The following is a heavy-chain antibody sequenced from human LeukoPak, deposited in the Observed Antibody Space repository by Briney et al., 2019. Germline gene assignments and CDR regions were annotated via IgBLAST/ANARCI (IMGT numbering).Heavy chain of an antibody. D-gene: IGHD2-2*02. J-gene: IGHJ3*02. CDR3: ARCSRSSTDCYSAFDI. CDR2: ITNWNGGST. V-gene: IGHV3-20*04. Sequence: RSGGSLGLSCEASGFTFDDYGMSWVRQSTGKGLEWVSAITNWNGGSTGYADSVRGRFTISRDNAKNSLYLQMNSLRAEDTALYYCARCSRSSTDCYSAFDIWGQGTMVTVSS. CDR1: GFTFDDYG.